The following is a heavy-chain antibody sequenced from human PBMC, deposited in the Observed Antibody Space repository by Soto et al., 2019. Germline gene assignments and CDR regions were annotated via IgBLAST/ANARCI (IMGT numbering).Heavy chain of an antibody. CDR3: VKGEYYYDSGAYYPFDY. CDR2: ISPNGDST. J-gene: IGHJ4*02. V-gene: IGHV3-64D*06. Sequence: PGGSLRLSCSASGFTLSIYAIHWVRQAPGKGLEYVSTISPNGDSTYYADSVKGRFAISRDNSKNTLYLQMSSLRAEDTAVYYCVKGEYYYDSGAYYPFDYWGQGTLVTVSS. D-gene: IGHD3-22*01. CDR1: GFTLSIYA.